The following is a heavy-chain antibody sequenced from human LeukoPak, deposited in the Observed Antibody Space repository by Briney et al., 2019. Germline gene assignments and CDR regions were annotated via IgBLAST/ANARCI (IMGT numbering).Heavy chain of an antibody. J-gene: IGHJ6*03. CDR3: ARDVMFYSSSWYLYYYYMDV. V-gene: IGHV4-4*07. CDR1: GGSISSYY. D-gene: IGHD6-13*01. Sequence: SETLSLTCTVSGGSISSYYWSWIRQPAGKGLEWIGRIYTSGSTNYNPSLKSRVTMSVDTSKNQFSLKLSFVTAADTAVYYCARDVMFYSSSWYLYYYYMDVWGKGTTVTVSS. CDR2: IYTSGST.